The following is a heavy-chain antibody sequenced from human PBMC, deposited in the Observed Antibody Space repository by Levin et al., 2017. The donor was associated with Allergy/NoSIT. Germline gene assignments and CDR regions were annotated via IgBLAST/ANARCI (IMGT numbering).Heavy chain of an antibody. J-gene: IGHJ2*01. CDR3: ARAASATTDWYFDL. CDR1: GFTFSSNS. V-gene: IGHV3-21*01. Sequence: KTGGSLRLSCAASGFTFSSNSMNWVRQAPERGLEWVSSISSSGAYIYQADSVRGRFTISRDNAKNSLYLQMNSLRAEDTAVYYCARAASATTDWYFDLRGRGTLVTVSS. D-gene: IGHD1-26*01. CDR2: ISSSGAYI.